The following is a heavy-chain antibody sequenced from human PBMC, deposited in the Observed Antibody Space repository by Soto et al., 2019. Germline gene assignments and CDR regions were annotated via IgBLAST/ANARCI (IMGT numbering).Heavy chain of an antibody. CDR3: ARTWGSTNDY. CDR2: IIPIFGTG. Sequence: GASVKVSCKASGGTFSSYAISWVRQAPGQGLEWMGGIIPIFGTGNYAQKFQGRVTISVDKSKNQFSLKLSSVTAADTAVYYCARTWGSTNDYWGRGTLVTVSS. J-gene: IGHJ4*02. D-gene: IGHD3-16*01. V-gene: IGHV1-69*06. CDR1: GGTFSSYA.